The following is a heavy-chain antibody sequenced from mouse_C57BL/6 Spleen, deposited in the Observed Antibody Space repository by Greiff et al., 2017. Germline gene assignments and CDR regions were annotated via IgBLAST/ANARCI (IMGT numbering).Heavy chain of an antibody. CDR1: GFTFSDYG. CDR3: AIYGNYAGY. J-gene: IGHJ2*01. D-gene: IGHD2-1*01. V-gene: IGHV5-17*01. Sequence: EVMLVESGGGLVKPGGSLKLSCAASGFTFSDYGMHWVRQAPEKGLEWVAYISSGSSTIYYADTVKGRFTIARDNAKNTLFLQMTSLRSEATAMYYCAIYGNYAGYWGQGTTLTVSS. CDR2: ISSGSSTI.